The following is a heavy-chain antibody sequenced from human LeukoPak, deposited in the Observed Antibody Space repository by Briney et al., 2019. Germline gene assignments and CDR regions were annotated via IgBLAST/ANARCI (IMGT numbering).Heavy chain of an antibody. J-gene: IGHJ4*02. D-gene: IGHD4-17*01. CDR2: IIPIFGTA. V-gene: IGHV1-69*13. CDR1: VGTFSSYA. Sequence: GASVKVSCKASVGTFSSYAISWLRQAPGQGLEWMGGIIPIFGTANYAQKFQGRVTITSDESTSTAYMELSSLRSEDTAVYYCARTPRSGDYDYFDYWGQGTLVTVSS. CDR3: ARTPRSGDYDYFDY.